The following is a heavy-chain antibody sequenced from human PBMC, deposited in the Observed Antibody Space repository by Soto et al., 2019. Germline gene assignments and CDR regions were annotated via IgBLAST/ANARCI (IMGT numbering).Heavy chain of an antibody. CDR3: AKEGLTVVRGGGRLAV. CDR2: ISGSGSA. D-gene: IGHD3-10*01. CDR1: GFTFGSYV. V-gene: IGHV3-23*01. J-gene: IGHJ6*02. Sequence: PGGSLRLSCAASGFTFGSYVLSWVRQAPGKGLEWVSGISGSGSAFYADSVKGRFTISRDNSKNTVYLQMDSLRAEDTAIYFCAKEGLTVVRGGGRLAVWGQRTTVIVSS.